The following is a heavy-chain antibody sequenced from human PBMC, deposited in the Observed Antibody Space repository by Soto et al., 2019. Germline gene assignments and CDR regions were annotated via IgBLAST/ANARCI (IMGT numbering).Heavy chain of an antibody. J-gene: IGHJ5*02. CDR1: GFSLSTSGVG. CDR3: AHTKYYYGSGYRGEGFDP. D-gene: IGHD3-10*01. Sequence: SGPTLVKPTQTLTLTCTFSGFSLSTSGVGVGWIRQPPGKALEWLALIYWDDDKRYSPSLKSRLTITKDTSKNQVVLTMTNMDPVDTATYYCAHTKYYYGSGYRGEGFDPWGQGTLVTVSS. CDR2: IYWDDDK. V-gene: IGHV2-5*02.